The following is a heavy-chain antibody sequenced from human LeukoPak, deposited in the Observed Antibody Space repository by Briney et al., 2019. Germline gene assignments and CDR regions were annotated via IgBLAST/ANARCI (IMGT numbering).Heavy chain of an antibody. CDR2: INLDGNEV. CDR3: ASGRHDFVH. D-gene: IGHD3-16*01. V-gene: IGHV3-7*01. Sequence: PGGSLRLSCAASGLAFNTYWMTWVRQAPGKGLEWVANINLDGNEVHYVDSLKDRFTISRDNARNSLYLQISSLRAEDTAVYYCASGRHDFVHWGHGTLVTVSS. CDR1: GLAFNTYW. J-gene: IGHJ4*01.